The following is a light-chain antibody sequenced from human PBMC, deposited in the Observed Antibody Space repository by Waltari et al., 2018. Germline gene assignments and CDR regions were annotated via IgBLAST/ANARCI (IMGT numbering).Light chain of an antibody. CDR2: DSS. J-gene: IGKJ4*01. CDR3: HQYGSSPHT. V-gene: IGKV3-20*01. CDR1: QYVGSNF. Sequence: DIVLTQSPGTLSLSPGERATLSCRASQYVGSNFLAWYQQKPGQAPSLLIYDSSNRATGIPDRFSGSGSGTDFTLTISGLEPEDFAVYHCHQYGSSPHTFGGGTKVEIE.